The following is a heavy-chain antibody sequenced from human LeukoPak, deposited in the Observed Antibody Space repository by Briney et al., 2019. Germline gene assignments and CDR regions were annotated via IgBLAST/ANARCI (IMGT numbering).Heavy chain of an antibody. CDR3: ATGLLLSRPLDY. CDR2: IYYSGGT. V-gene: IGHV4-31*02. D-gene: IGHD3-22*01. J-gene: IGHJ4*02. Sequence: LSLTXTVSGGSISSGGYYWSWIRQHPGTGLEWIGYIYYSGGTYYNPSLKSRVTISVDTSKNQFSLKLSSVTAADTAVYYCATGLLLSRPLDYWGQGTLVTVSS. CDR1: GGSISSGGYY.